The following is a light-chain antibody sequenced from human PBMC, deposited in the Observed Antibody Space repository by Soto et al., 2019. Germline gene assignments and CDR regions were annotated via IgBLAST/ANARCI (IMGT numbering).Light chain of an antibody. CDR1: QSVAGS. CDR2: GAS. CDR3: QQYGSSPPWT. V-gene: IGKV3-20*01. Sequence: EFVLTQSPATLSLSPGERAILSCRSSQSVAGSLAWYQQKPGQAPRLLIYGASSRATGIPDRFSGSGSGTDFTLIIRRLEPEDFAVYFCQQYGSSPPWTFGQGTKVDIK. J-gene: IGKJ1*01.